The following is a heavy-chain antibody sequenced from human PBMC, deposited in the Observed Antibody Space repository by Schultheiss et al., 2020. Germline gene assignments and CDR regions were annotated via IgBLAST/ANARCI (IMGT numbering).Heavy chain of an antibody. D-gene: IGHD2-15*01. J-gene: IGHJ5*02. CDR1: GGSFSGYY. CDR3: ARGVIRGYCSGGSCYGHWFDP. Sequence: SETLSLTCAVYGGSFSGYYWNWIRQPPGKGLEWIGRIYTSGSTNYNPSLKSRVTISVDTSKNQFSLKLSSVTAADTAVYYCARGVIRGYCSGGSCYGHWFDPWGQGTLVTVSS. V-gene: IGHV4-4*08. CDR2: IYTSGST.